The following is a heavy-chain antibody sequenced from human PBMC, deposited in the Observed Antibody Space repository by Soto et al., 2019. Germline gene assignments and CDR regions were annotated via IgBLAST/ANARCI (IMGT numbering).Heavy chain of an antibody. CDR1: GYTFTSYG. CDR2: ISAYNGVT. Sequence: QVLLVQSGAEVKKPGASLRVSCKASGYTFTSYGLSWVRQAPGQGLEWMGWISAYNGVTDYEQKFQDRVTMTTDRSTNPAHMELKNLTSDGTAAYYRERGHTMAGATFDFWGHGTLVTVSS. V-gene: IGHV1-18*01. CDR3: ERGHTMAGATFDF. J-gene: IGHJ4*01. D-gene: IGHD3-3*01.